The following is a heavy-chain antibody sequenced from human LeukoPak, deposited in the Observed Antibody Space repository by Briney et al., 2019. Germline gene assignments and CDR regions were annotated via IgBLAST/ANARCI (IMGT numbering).Heavy chain of an antibody. J-gene: IGHJ4*02. CDR1: GFTFGDYA. CDR2: IRGDGRTT. CDR3: AKDAVAGTWLHY. D-gene: IGHD6-19*01. Sequence: HPGGSLRLSCAASGFTFGDYAMHWVRQAPGKGLEWVSLIRGDGRTTSYAGSVKGRFTISSDNSKNSLYLQMSSLSGEDTAMYYCAKDAVAGTWLHYWGQGTLVTVSS. V-gene: IGHV3-43*02.